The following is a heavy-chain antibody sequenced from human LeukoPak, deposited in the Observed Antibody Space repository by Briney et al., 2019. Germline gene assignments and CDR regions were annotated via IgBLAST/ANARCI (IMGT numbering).Heavy chain of an antibody. CDR2: INHSGSP. CDR1: GGSFSGFY. J-gene: IGHJ4*02. D-gene: IGHD2-2*01. CDR3: ARVASSHWYFSRAKYYFDY. Sequence: KASETLSLTCAVYGGSFSGFYWSWIRRPPGKGLEWIGGINHSGSPNYIPSLKNRVTISLDTSKNQFSLRLNSVTAADTAVYYCARVASSHWYFSRAKYYFDYWGQGTLVTVSS. V-gene: IGHV4-34*01.